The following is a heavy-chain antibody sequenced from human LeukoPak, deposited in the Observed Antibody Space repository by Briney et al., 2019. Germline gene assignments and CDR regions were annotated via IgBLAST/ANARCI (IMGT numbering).Heavy chain of an antibody. CDR2: INWNSDSI. D-gene: IGHD6-19*01. CDR3: AKAFRFSSGWYDAFDV. V-gene: IGHV3-9*01. Sequence: PGRSLRLSCAVSGFTFDDYAMHWVRQVPGKGLEWVSGINWNSDSIGYADSVKGRFTTSRDNAKNSLYLQMNSLRAEDTALYHCAKAFRFSSGWYDAFDVWGQGTMVTVSS. CDR1: GFTFDDYA. J-gene: IGHJ3*01.